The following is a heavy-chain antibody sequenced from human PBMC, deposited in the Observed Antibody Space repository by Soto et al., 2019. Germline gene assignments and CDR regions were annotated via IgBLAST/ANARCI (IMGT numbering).Heavy chain of an antibody. CDR2: ISATSPKT. CDR3: VKASERAAGTFSY. J-gene: IGHJ4*02. V-gene: IGHV3-23*01. D-gene: IGHD6-13*01. CDR1: GYTFSNYA. Sequence: GGPLRHSCAASGYTFSNYAMTRVRQAPGKGLEWVSTISATSPKTYYTDSVEGRFAISRDNSEKTLYLQMNSLRAEDTAVYHCVKASERAAGTFSYWGPGAMVTVSS.